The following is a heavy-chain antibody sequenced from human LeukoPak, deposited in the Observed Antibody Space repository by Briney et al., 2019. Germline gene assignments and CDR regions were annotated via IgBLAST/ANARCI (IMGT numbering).Heavy chain of an antibody. J-gene: IGHJ4*02. D-gene: IGHD3-22*01. V-gene: IGHV3-7*03. CDR1: GFTFSSNW. CDR3: ARALYYYDSSGYYAEYFDY. Sequence: GGSLRLSCAASGFTFSSNWMSWVRQAPGKGLEWVANIKQDGSEKYYVDSVKGRFTISRDNAKNSLYLQMNSLRAEDTAVYYCARALYYYDSSGYYAEYFDYWGQGTLVTVSS. CDR2: IKQDGSEK.